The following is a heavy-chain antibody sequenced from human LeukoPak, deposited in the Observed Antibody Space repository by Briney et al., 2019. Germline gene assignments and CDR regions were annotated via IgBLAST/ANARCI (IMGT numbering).Heavy chain of an antibody. V-gene: IGHV1-3*01. CDR3: ARGGYSSGWGYYYGMDV. Sequence: ASVKVSCKASGYTFTSYAMRWVRQAPGQRLEWMGWINAGNGNTKYSQKFQGRVTITRDTSASTAYMELSSLRSEDTAVYYCARGGYSSGWGYYYGMDVWGQGTTVIVSS. J-gene: IGHJ6*02. D-gene: IGHD6-19*01. CDR2: INAGNGNT. CDR1: GYTFTSYA.